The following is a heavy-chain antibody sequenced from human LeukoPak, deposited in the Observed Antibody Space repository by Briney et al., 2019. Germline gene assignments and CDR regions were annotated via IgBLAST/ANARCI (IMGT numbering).Heavy chain of an antibody. Sequence: TGRSLRLSCAASGFTFDDYAMHWVRQAPGKGLEWVSGISWNSGSIGYADSVKGRFTIFRDNAKNSLYLQMNSLRAEDTALYYCAKAGKWELPPRGAFDIWGQGTMVTVSS. V-gene: IGHV3-9*01. CDR1: GFTFDDYA. CDR3: AKAGKWELPPRGAFDI. CDR2: ISWNSGSI. D-gene: IGHD1-26*01. J-gene: IGHJ3*02.